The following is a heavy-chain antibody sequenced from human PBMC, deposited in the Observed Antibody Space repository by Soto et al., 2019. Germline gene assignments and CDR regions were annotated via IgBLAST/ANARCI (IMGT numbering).Heavy chain of an antibody. J-gene: IGHJ5*02. Sequence: PSETLSLTCTVSGGPISSGGYYWSWIRQHPGKGLEWIGYIYYSGSTYYNPSLKSRVTISVDTSKNQFSLKLSSVTAADTAVYYCARGLRGELLFSWFDPWGQGTLVTVSS. CDR3: ARGLRGELLFSWFDP. D-gene: IGHD2-21*02. CDR2: IYYSGST. V-gene: IGHV4-31*03. CDR1: GGPISSGGYY.